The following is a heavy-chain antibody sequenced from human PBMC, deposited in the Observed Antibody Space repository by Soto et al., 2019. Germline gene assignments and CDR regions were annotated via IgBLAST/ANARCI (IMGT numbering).Heavy chain of an antibody. J-gene: IGHJ4*02. CDR3: AKSSAVVVVISHFDY. V-gene: IGHV3-23*01. Sequence: GGSLRLSCAASGFTFSSYAMSWVRQAPGKGLEWVSAISGSGGSTYYADSVKGRFTISRDNSKNTLYLQMNSLRAEDTAVYYCAKSSAVVVVISHFDYWGQGTLVTVSS. CDR2: ISGSGGST. CDR1: GFTFSSYA. D-gene: IGHD3-22*01.